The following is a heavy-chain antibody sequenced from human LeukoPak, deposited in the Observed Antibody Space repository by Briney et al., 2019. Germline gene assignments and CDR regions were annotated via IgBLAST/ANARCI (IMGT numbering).Heavy chain of an antibody. Sequence: GRSLRLSCAASGFTFDDYAMHWVRQAPGKGLEWVSGISWNSGSIGYADSVKGRFTISRDNAKNSLYLQMNSLRAEDTAVYYCAKDSYSKGDSWGQGVLVTVSS. J-gene: IGHJ4*02. D-gene: IGHD6-13*01. V-gene: IGHV3-9*01. CDR3: AKDSYSKGDS. CDR1: GFTFDDYA. CDR2: ISWNSGSI.